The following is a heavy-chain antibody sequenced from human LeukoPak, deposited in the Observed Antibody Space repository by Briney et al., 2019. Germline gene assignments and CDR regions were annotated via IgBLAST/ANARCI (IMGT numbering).Heavy chain of an antibody. CDR1: GFTFSSYW. CDR2: IKQDGSDK. CDR3: ARISRGLRGWFDP. D-gene: IGHD3-3*01. Sequence: PGGSLRLSCAASGFTFSSYWMSWVRQAPGKGLEWVANIKQDGSDKYYVDSVKGRFTISRDNAKNSLHLQMNSLRAEDTAVYYCARISRGLRGWFDPWGQGTLVTVSS. J-gene: IGHJ5*02. V-gene: IGHV3-7*01.